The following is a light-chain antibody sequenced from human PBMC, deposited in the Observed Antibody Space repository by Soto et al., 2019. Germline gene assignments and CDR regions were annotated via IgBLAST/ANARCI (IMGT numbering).Light chain of an antibody. Sequence: LTQPAPVSGSPGQSITISCAGTSSDVGHYKYVSGYQQHRGKAPKLRIYEVSKRPSGVSTRFSGSKSGNTGSLTISGLQPEDEADYYCSSYTRSTTLLFGGGTKVTVL. CDR1: SSDVGHYKY. V-gene: IGLV2-14*01. CDR2: EVS. J-gene: IGLJ2*01. CDR3: SSYTRSTTLL.